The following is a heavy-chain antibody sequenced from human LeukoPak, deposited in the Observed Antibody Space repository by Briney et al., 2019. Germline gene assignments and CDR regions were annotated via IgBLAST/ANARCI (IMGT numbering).Heavy chain of an antibody. V-gene: IGHV4-59*01. Sequence: SETLSLTCTVSGGSISSYYWSWIRQPPGKGLEWTGYICYSGSTNYNPSLKSRVTISVDTSKNQFSLKLSSVTATDTAVYYCARVHGYCSSTSCYNWFDPWGQGTLVTVSS. CDR3: ARVHGYCSSTSCYNWFDP. CDR1: GGSISSYY. D-gene: IGHD2-2*01. CDR2: ICYSGST. J-gene: IGHJ5*02.